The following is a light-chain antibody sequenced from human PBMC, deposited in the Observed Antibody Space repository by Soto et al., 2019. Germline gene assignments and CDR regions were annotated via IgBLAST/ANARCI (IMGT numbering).Light chain of an antibody. V-gene: IGKV1-27*01. CDR1: QGISNY. Sequence: DIQMTQSPSSLSASVGDRVTITCRANQGISNYLAWYQQKPGKAPQLLIYGATTVQSGVPSPFSGSGSGTDFTLTIASLQPEDVATYYCQKYNSDPLTFGGGTKVEIK. J-gene: IGKJ4*01. CDR2: GAT. CDR3: QKYNSDPLT.